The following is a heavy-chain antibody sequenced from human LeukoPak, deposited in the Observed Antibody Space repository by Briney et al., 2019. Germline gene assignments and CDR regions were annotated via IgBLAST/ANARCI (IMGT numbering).Heavy chain of an antibody. V-gene: IGHV3-30*04. CDR1: GFTFSSYP. D-gene: IGHD6-13*01. CDR3: ARDLVPAAEYYYYYGMDV. CDR2: ISYDGSNK. Sequence: GGSLRLSCAASGFTFSSYPMHWARQAPGKGLEWVAVISYDGSNKYYADSVKARFTISRDNSKNTLYLQMNSLRAEDTAVYYCARDLVPAAEYYYYYGMDVWGKGTTVTVSS. J-gene: IGHJ6*04.